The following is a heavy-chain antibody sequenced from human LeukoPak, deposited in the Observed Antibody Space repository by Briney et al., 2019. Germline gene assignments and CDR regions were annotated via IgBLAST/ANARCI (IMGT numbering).Heavy chain of an antibody. J-gene: IGHJ5*02. CDR2: IEEDGTRE. D-gene: IGHD5-24*01. CDR3: VSQQLAPP. Sequence: GGSLRLSCAASGFTFSNYWMSWVRQAPGKGLEWVANIEEDGTREDYVDSVRGRLTVSRDNANNSVYPQMNSLRAEDTAVYYCVSQQLAPPWGQGTLVTVSS. V-gene: IGHV3-7*01. CDR1: GFTFSNYW.